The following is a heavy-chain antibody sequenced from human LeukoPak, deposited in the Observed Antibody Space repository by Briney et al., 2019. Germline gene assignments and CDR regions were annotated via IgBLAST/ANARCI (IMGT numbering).Heavy chain of an antibody. V-gene: IGHV3-33*01. CDR2: IYYDGNNE. CDR3: ARDSPNLGY. Sequence: GGSLRLSCAASGFSFSSYGMHWVRQAPGEGLEWVAVIYYDGNNEYYADSVKGRFTISRDNSKNTLYLQMNSLRAEDTAIYYCARDSPNLGYWGQGTLVTVSS. J-gene: IGHJ4*02. CDR1: GFSFSSYG.